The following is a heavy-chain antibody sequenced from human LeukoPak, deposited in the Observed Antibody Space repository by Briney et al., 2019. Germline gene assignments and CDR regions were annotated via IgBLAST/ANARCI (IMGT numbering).Heavy chain of an antibody. V-gene: IGHV1-46*01. J-gene: IGHJ4*02. D-gene: IGHD6-19*01. CDR1: GYTFTTYY. Sequence: SVNVSCKTSGYTFTTYYMHWVRQAPGQGLEWMGIINPSGGTTNYAQKFQGRVTMTRDTSTTTLYMELSSLRSEDTAVYYCARGRPGSGWSFDYWGQGTLVTVSS. CDR2: INPSGGTT. CDR3: ARGRPGSGWSFDY.